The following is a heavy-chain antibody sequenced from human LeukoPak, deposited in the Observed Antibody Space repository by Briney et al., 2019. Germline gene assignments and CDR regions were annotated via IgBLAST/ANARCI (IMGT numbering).Heavy chain of an antibody. D-gene: IGHD3-22*01. CDR1: GFTFGSYA. J-gene: IGHJ3*01. CDR2: IGASGADT. Sequence: GGSLRLSCEASGFTFGSYAMTWVRQAPGKGLDWVSVIGASGADTYYADSVKGRFTVSRDNAKNTLYLHMSSLRAEDTAVYFCARRPRDSSGYYLDAFHDWGQGTTVTVSS. V-gene: IGHV3-23*01. CDR3: ARRPRDSSGYYLDAFHD.